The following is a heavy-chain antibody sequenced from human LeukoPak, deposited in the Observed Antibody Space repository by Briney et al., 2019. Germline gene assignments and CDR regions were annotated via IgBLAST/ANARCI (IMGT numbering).Heavy chain of an antibody. J-gene: IGHJ4*02. D-gene: IGHD1-1*01. Sequence: ASVKVSCKASGGTFSSYAISWVRQAPGKGLEWMGGFDPEDGETIYAQKFQGRVTMTEDTSTDTAYMELSSLRSEDTAVYYCAREGQQLKHFDYWGQGTLVTVSS. V-gene: IGHV1-24*01. CDR1: GGTFSSYA. CDR2: FDPEDGET. CDR3: AREGQQLKHFDY.